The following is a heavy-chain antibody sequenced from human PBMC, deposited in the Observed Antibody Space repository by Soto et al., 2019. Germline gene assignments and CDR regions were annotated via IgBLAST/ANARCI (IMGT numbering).Heavy chain of an antibody. V-gene: IGHV5-51*01. CDR1: GYSFSSHW. D-gene: IGHD2-15*01. CDR2: GNPGDSDT. J-gene: IGHJ4*02. Sequence: PGESLKISCRASGYSFSSHWIAWVRQMPGKGLEWMGIGNPGDSDTRYSPSFQGQVTISVDKSISTAYLQWASLKASDTAMYFCARHRYCSSGSCYSDYWGQGTLVIVSS. CDR3: ARHRYCSSGSCYSDY.